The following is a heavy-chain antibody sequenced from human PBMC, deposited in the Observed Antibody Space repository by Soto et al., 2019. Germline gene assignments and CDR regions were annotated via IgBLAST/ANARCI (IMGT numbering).Heavy chain of an antibody. V-gene: IGHV4-30-4*01. CDR2: IYYSGST. J-gene: IGHJ4*02. CDR3: ARGSGQDYDSSGYYYVH. D-gene: IGHD3-22*01. CDR1: GGSISSGDYY. Sequence: PSETLSLTCTVSGGSISSGDYYWSWIRQPPGKGLEWIGYIYYSGSTYYNPSLKSRVTISVDTSKNQFSLKLSSVTAADTAVYYCARGSGQDYDSSGYYYVHWGQGTLVTVS.